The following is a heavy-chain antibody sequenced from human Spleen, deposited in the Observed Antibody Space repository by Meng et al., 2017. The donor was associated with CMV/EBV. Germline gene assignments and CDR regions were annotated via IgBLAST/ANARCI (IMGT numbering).Heavy chain of an antibody. CDR2: IRFDTSNK. CDR1: GFTFSSYG. J-gene: IGHJ4*02. V-gene: IGHV3-30*02. D-gene: IGHD5-12*01. CDR3: AKAGSRYVDIVGTIGNFNC. Sequence: GESLKISCAASGFTFSSYGMLWVRQAPGKGLEWLTFIRFDTSNKYYADSVRGRFTISRDNSKDMLFLQMNSLRAEDTAVYYCAKAGSRYVDIVGTIGNFNCWGQGTLVTVSS.